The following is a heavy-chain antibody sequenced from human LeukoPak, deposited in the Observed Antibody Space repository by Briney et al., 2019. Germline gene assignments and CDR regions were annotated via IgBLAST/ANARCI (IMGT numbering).Heavy chain of an antibody. V-gene: IGHV4-59*12. CDR1: GSSITNYY. CDR2: VSYSGET. D-gene: IGHD3-22*01. Sequence: SETLSLTCTVSGSSITNYYWSWIRQPPGKGLEWISYVSYSGETNFNPSLRSRVTMSVDTSKNHISLKLSSVSAADTAVYYCARGGMSTYYDSGGYYSYWGQGTLVTVSS. J-gene: IGHJ4*02. CDR3: ARGGMSTYYDSGGYYSY.